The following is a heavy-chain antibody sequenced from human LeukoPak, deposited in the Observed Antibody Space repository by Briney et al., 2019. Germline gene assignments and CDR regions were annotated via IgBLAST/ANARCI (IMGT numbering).Heavy chain of an antibody. Sequence: GGSLRLSCAASGFTFSSYSMNWVRQAPGKGLEWVSSISSSSSYIYYADSVKGRFAISRDNARNSVHLQMTSLRTEDTAVYYCASRPGDFIDSSVYYNFWGQGTLVTVSS. CDR3: ASRPGDFIDSSVYYNF. CDR2: ISSSSSYI. V-gene: IGHV3-21*01. CDR1: GFTFSSYS. J-gene: IGHJ4*02. D-gene: IGHD3-22*01.